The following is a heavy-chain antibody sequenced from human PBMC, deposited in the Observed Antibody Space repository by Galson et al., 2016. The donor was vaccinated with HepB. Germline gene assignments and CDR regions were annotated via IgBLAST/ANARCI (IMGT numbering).Heavy chain of an antibody. CDR1: GYSFTDYW. V-gene: IGHV5-51*01. Sequence: QSGAEVKKSGESLKISCKGSGYSFTDYWVGWVRQMPGKGLEWMGIIYPGDSDTRYSPSFQGQATLSADKTINTAYLQWSSLKASDTAMYYCARRSGGSLDYWGQGTLVTVSS. D-gene: IGHD4-23*01. CDR2: IYPGDSDT. CDR3: ARRSGGSLDY. J-gene: IGHJ4*02.